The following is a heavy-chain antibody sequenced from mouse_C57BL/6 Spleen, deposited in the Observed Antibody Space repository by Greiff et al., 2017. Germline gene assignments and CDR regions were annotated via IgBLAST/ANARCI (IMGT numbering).Heavy chain of an antibody. CDR2: IDPETGGT. D-gene: IGHD1-1*01. V-gene: IGHV1-15*01. CDR1: GYTFTDYE. Sequence: VQLQQSGAELVRPGASVTLSCKASGYTFTDYEMHWVKQTPVHGLEWIGAIDPETGGTAYNQKFKGKAILTADKSSSTAYMELRSLTSEDSAVYYCTRATYGSSYAMDYWGQGTSVTVSS. CDR3: TRATYGSSYAMDY. J-gene: IGHJ4*01.